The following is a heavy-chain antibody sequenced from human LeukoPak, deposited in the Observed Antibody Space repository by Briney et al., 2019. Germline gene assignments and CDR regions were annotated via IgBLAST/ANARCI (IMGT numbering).Heavy chain of an antibody. CDR1: GFTFSSYA. CDR3: AKDYRGSDPMFDY. CDR2: IGGSGGST. Sequence: GGSLRLSCAASGFTFSSYAMSWVRQAPGKGLEWVSAIGGSGGSTYYADSVKGRFTISRDNSKNTLYLQMNSLRAEDTAVYHCAKDYRGSDPMFDYWGQGTLVTVSS. D-gene: IGHD3-10*01. J-gene: IGHJ4*02. V-gene: IGHV3-23*01.